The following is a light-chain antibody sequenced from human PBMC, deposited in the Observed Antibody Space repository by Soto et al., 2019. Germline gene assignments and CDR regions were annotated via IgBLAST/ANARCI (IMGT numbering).Light chain of an antibody. CDR3: QQYNNWPGT. CDR2: GAS. Sequence: EIVMTQSPATLSVSPGERATLSCRASQSVSSNLAWYQQKPGQAPRLLIYGASTRATGIPARFSGSGSGTEFTLTISSLQSEDFAVYDGQQYNNWPGTFGQVTKVEIK. J-gene: IGKJ1*01. CDR1: QSVSSN. V-gene: IGKV3-15*01.